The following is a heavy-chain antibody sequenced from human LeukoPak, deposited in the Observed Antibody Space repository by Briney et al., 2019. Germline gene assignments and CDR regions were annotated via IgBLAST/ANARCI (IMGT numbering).Heavy chain of an antibody. CDR1: GFTFINYA. CDR3: AKAVGSSGYFSRDAFDI. Sequence: GGSLRLSCAASGFTFINYAMSWVRQAPGKGLEWVAVISGGGSGTYYADSVRGRFTISRDNSKNTVYLQMNSLRAEDTAIYYCAKAVGSSGYFSRDAFDIWGQGTMVTVSS. V-gene: IGHV3-23*01. D-gene: IGHD3-22*01. CDR2: ISGGGSGT. J-gene: IGHJ3*02.